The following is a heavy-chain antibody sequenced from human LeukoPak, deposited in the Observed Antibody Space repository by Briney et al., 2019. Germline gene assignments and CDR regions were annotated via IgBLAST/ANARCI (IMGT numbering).Heavy chain of an antibody. CDR1: GVSFSNFW. Sequence: GGSLRLSCAASGVSFSNFWMTCVRNPPGRGLEWVANLKPYGSETCYLDSVKGRFDISRDNAANSLYLQMNSLRAEDPAVYYCVRDYDYGEPWGQGVLVSVSS. V-gene: IGHV3-7*04. D-gene: IGHD4-17*01. CDR3: VRDYDYGEP. CDR2: LKPYGSET. J-gene: IGHJ5*02.